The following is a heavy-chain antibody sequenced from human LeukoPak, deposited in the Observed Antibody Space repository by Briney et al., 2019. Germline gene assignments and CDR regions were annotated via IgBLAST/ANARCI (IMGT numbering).Heavy chain of an antibody. D-gene: IGHD4-17*01. CDR3: AREHSTDYYYYMDV. Sequence: GASVTVSCKASGYTFTGYYMHWVRQAPGQGLEWMGWINPNSGGTNYAQKFQGRVTMTRDTSIGTAYMELSRLRSDDTAVYYCAREHSTDYYYYMDVWGKGTTVTVSS. CDR1: GYTFTGYY. CDR2: INPNSGGT. V-gene: IGHV1-2*02. J-gene: IGHJ6*03.